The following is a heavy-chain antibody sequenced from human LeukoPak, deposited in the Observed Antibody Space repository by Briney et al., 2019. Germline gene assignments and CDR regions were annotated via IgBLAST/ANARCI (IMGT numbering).Heavy chain of an antibody. Sequence: GESLKISCKGSGYSFTSYWIGWVRQMPGKGLERMGIIYPGDSDTRYSPSFQGQVAISADKSISTAYLQWSSLKASDTAMYYCARLGCSSTSCYKVHYYYGMDVWGQGTTVAVSS. D-gene: IGHD2-2*02. CDR3: ARLGCSSTSCYKVHYYYGMDV. V-gene: IGHV5-51*01. CDR2: IYPGDSDT. J-gene: IGHJ6*02. CDR1: GYSFTSYW.